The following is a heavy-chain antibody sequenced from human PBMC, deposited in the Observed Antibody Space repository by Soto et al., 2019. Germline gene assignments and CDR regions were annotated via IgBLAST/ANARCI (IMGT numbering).Heavy chain of an antibody. CDR2: ISSSSSYI. J-gene: IGHJ4*02. CDR1: GFTFSSYS. Sequence: SLRLSCAASGFTFSSYSMNWVRQAPGKGLEWVSSISSSSSYIYYADSVKGRFTISRDNAKNSLYLQMNSLRAEDTAVYYCARDQNYYDSSGYPDYWGQGTLVTVSS. D-gene: IGHD3-22*01. CDR3: ARDQNYYDSSGYPDY. V-gene: IGHV3-21*01.